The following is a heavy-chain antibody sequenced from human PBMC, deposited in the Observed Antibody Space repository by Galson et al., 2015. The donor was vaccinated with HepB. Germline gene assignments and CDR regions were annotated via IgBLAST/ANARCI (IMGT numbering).Heavy chain of an antibody. D-gene: IGHD2-2*01. CDR2: IIPIFSTT. CDR3: ANTSRQYNWFDP. Sequence: VRQAPGQGLEWMGGIIPIFSTTDYAPNFQGRVTITADDYTNTVYMELSSLRSDDTAVYYCANTSRQYNWFDPWGQGTLVTVSS. J-gene: IGHJ5*02. V-gene: IGHV1-69*01.